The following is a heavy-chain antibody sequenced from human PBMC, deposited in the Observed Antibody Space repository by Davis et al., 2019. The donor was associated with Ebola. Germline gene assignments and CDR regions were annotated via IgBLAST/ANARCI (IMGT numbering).Heavy chain of an antibody. D-gene: IGHD2-8*02. CDR2: IKQDRSEK. CDR1: GFTFSSYV. J-gene: IGHJ4*02. V-gene: IGHV3-7*01. CDR3: ARDRGYCSGGACYRLLDY. Sequence: GESLKISCAASGFTFSSYVMSWARQAPGKGLEWVANIKQDRSEKYYVDSVKGRFTISRDNAKNSLFLQMDSLRAEDTAVYYCARDRGYCSGGACYRLLDYWGQGTLVTVSS.